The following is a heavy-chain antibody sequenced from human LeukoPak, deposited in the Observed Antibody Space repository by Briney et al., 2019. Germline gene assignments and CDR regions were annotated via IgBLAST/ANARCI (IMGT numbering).Heavy chain of an antibody. CDR1: GGSLSSYY. V-gene: IGHV4-4*07. CDR2: IYTSGST. CDR3: ARDRGYSYAFDY. Sequence: SETLSLTCTLSGGSLSSYYWRWIRQPAGKGLEWIGRIYTSGSTNYNPSLKRRVTISIDTSKNQFSLKLNSGTAADTAVYYCARDRGYSYAFDYWGQGTLVTVSS. D-gene: IGHD5-18*01. J-gene: IGHJ4*02.